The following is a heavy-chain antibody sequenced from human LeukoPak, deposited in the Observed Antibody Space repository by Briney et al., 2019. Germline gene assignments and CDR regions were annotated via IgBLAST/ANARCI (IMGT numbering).Heavy chain of an antibody. CDR1: GFTFSSYS. Sequence: QPGGSLRLSCAASGFTFSSYSMNWVRQAPGKGLEWVSYISSSSSTIYYADSVKGRFTISRDNAKNSLYLQMNSLRDEDTAVYYCAREEVTAGPYNWFDPWGQGTLVTVSS. CDR3: AREEVTAGPYNWFDP. J-gene: IGHJ5*02. CDR2: ISSSSSTI. V-gene: IGHV3-48*02. D-gene: IGHD1-1*01.